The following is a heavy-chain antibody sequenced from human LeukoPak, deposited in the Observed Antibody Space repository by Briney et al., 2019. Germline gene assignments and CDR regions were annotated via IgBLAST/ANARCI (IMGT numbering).Heavy chain of an antibody. CDR1: GGSISSYY. D-gene: IGHD1-26*01. V-gene: IGHV4-59*01. J-gene: IGHJ6*03. CDR3: ARVGSYCMDV. CDR2: IHDSGST. Sequence: SETLSLTFPVSGGSISSYYWSWIRPPPGKALEWIGYIHDSGSTNYNPSLKSRVTISIDTSKNQFSLKLSSVTAADTAVYYCARVGSYCMDVWGKGSTVTVSS.